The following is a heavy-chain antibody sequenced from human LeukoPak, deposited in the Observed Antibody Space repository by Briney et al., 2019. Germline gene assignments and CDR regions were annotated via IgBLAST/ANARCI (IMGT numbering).Heavy chain of an antibody. CDR2: INHSGST. CDR1: GGSFSGYY. D-gene: IGHD3-10*01. Sequence: SETLSLTCAVYGGSFSGYYWSWIRQPPGKGLEWIGEINHSGSTNYNPTLKSRVTISVDTSKNQFSLKLSSVTAADTAVYYCAGQGTMVRGVIKADYFGYWGQGTLVTVSS. CDR3: AGQGTMVRGVIKADYFGY. J-gene: IGHJ4*02. V-gene: IGHV4-34*01.